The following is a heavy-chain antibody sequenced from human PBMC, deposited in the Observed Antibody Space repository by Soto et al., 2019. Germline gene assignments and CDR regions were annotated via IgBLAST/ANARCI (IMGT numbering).Heavy chain of an antibody. CDR3: ARLKRATAAFDI. CDR2: IYYSGST. CDR1: GGSISSSSYY. D-gene: IGHD5-12*01. V-gene: IGHV4-39*01. Sequence: SETLSLTCTVSGGSISSSSYYWGWIRQPPGKGLEWIGSIYYSGSTYYNPSLKSRVTISVDTSKNQFSLKLSSVTAADTAVYYCARLKRATAAFDIWGQGTMVTVSS. J-gene: IGHJ3*02.